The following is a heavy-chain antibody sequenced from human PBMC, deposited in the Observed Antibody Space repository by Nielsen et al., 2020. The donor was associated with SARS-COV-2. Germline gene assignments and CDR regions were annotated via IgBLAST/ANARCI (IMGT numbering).Heavy chain of an antibody. CDR3: ASVRSSQSVAEHIFDY. Sequence: GGSLRLSCAASEFTFSSYAMHWVRQAPGKGLEWVAVISYDGSNKYYADSVKGRFTISRDNSKNTLYLQMNSLRAEDTAVYYCASVRSSQSVAEHIFDYWGQGTLVTVSS. CDR1: EFTFSSYA. CDR2: ISYDGSNK. J-gene: IGHJ4*02. D-gene: IGHD2-15*01. V-gene: IGHV3-30-3*01.